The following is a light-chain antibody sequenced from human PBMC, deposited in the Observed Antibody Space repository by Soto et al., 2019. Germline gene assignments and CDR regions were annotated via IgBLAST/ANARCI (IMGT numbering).Light chain of an antibody. Sequence: QSALTQPASVSGSPGQSITISCTGATGDVGGYDYVSWYQQHPGKAPKLMIYDFSNRPSGGSNRFSGSKSGNTASLTISGLQAEDEADYYCCSCSRSSPLYDFGTGTKVTVL. CDR1: TGDVGGYDY. V-gene: IGLV2-14*03. CDR3: CSCSRSSPLYD. CDR2: DFS. J-gene: IGLJ1*01.